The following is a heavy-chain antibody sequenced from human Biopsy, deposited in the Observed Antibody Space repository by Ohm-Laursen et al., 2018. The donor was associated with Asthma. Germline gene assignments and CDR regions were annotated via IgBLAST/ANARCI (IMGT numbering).Heavy chain of an antibody. CDR3: ARRYNWNGMDV. Sequence: APVKVSCKASGYTLTSYGMNWVRQAPGQGLEWMGWMNTNTGNPTYAQGFTGRFVFSLDTSVSTAYLQISSLKAEDTAVYYCARRYNWNGMDVWGQGTTVTVSS. D-gene: IGHD1-20*01. CDR1: GYTLTSYG. CDR2: MNTNTGNP. V-gene: IGHV7-4-1*02. J-gene: IGHJ6*02.